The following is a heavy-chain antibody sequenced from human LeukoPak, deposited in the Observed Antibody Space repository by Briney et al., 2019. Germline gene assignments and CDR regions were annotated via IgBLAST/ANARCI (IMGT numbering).Heavy chain of an antibody. CDR2: INHSGST. CDR1: GGSISSYY. Sequence: SETLSLTCTVSGGSISSYYWSWIRQTPGKGLEWIGEINHSGSTNYNPSLKSRVTISVDTSKNQFSLKLSSVTAADTAVYYCARGTTRITMVRGVMGWFDPWGQGTLVTVSS. CDR3: ARGTTRITMVRGVMGWFDP. D-gene: IGHD3-10*01. J-gene: IGHJ5*02. V-gene: IGHV4-34*01.